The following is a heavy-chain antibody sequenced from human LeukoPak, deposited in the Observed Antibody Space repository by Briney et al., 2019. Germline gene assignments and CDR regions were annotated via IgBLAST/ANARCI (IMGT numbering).Heavy chain of an antibody. J-gene: IGHJ4*02. CDR2: IYFSGST. V-gene: IGHV4-59*08. CDR1: GGSIRSHC. D-gene: IGHD3-10*01. CDR3: ARHYPYGSGSYSPFYFDY. Sequence: SETLSLTCTVSGGSIRSHCWSWVRQPPGKGLEWIGYIYFSGSTNYNPSLKSRVTISMGTSENQFSLKLSSVTAADTGVYYCARHYPYGSGSYSPFYFDYWGQGTLVTVSS.